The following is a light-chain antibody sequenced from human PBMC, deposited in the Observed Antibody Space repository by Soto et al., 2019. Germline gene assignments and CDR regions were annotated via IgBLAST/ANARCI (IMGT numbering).Light chain of an antibody. J-gene: IGLJ2*01. CDR2: NTG. V-gene: IGLV7-43*01. CDR3: LLYYGGARV. CDR1: TGAVTSGYY. Sequence: QTVVTQEPSLTVSPGGTVTVTCASSTGAVTSGYYPNWFQQKPGQAPRALLYNTGNKHSWTPARFSGFLLGDKAALTLSGVQPEDEAEYYCLLYYGGARVFGGGTKLTVL.